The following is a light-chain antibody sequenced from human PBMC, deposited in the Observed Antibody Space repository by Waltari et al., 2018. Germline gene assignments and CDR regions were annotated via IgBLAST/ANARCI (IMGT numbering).Light chain of an antibody. J-gene: IGKJ1*01. Sequence: EIVLTQSPATLSLSPGEGATLSCRASQSVSSQLVWYQQKRGQAPRLLIYDASNRATGIPAMFSGSGSVTDFTLTISSLEPEDFAVYYCQQCNNSPPTFGQGTKVEIK. V-gene: IGKV3-11*01. CDR2: DAS. CDR3: QQCNNSPPT. CDR1: QSVSSQ.